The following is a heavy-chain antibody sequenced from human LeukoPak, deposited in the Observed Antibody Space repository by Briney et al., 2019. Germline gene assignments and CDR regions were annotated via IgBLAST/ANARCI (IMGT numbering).Heavy chain of an antibody. CDR2: IYYSGST. J-gene: IGHJ4*02. CDR3: ARSTSILNPLIY. CDR1: GGSISSYY. D-gene: IGHD6-6*01. Sequence: PSETLSLTCTVSGGSISSYYWSWIRQPPGKGLEWIGYIYYSGSTNYNPSLKSRVTISVDTSKNQFSLKLSSVTAADTAVYYCARSTSILNPLIYWGQGTLVTVSS. V-gene: IGHV4-59*08.